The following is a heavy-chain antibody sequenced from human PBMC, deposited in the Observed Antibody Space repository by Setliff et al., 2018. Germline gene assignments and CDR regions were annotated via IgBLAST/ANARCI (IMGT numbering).Heavy chain of an antibody. V-gene: IGHV1-69*10. CDR2: IIPILGLT. CDR3: ARDPFAVRAPTNWFDL. Sequence: SVKVSCKASGDIFTNNGITWVRQAPGQGLEWMGGIIPILGLTTYAQKFQGRVTINADKSTSTIYMALSSLTSEDTAVYYCARDPFAVRAPTNWFDLWGQGTLVTVS. J-gene: IGHJ5*02. CDR1: GDIFTNNG.